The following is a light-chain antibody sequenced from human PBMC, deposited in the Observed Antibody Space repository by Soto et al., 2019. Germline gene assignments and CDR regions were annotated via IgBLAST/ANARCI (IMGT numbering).Light chain of an antibody. J-gene: IGKJ1*01. CDR1: ESVSSN. CDR3: QQYNYWPRT. CDR2: GAS. Sequence: EIVMTQSPGPLSVSQGERATLSCRASESVSSNLAWYQQKPGQAPSLLIYGASTMAAGVTVRFSGSGSGTDFTLTISSLQSEDFAVYYCQQYNYWPRTFGQGTKVEIK. V-gene: IGKV3-15*01.